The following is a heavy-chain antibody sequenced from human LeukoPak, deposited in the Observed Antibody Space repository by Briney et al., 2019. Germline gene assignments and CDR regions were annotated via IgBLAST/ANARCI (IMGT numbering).Heavy chain of an antibody. CDR2: IYSGGNT. CDR1: GFTVSSNY. J-gene: IGHJ1*01. Sequence: GGSLRLSCAASGFTVSSNYMSWVRQAPGKGLEWVSIIYSGGNTYYADSVKGRFSISKDTSKNTLYLQMNSLRAEDTAVYYCATPAAGPRAEYSQHWGQGTLVTVSP. CDR3: ATPAAGPRAEYSQH. D-gene: IGHD6-13*01. V-gene: IGHV3-66*04.